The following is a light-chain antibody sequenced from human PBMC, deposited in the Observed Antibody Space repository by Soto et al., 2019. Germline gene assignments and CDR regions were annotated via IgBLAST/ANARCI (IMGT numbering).Light chain of an antibody. CDR2: GAS. J-gene: IGKJ5*01. Sequence: EIVLTQSPGTLALSPGERGTLSCRASQTVDSNYLAWYQHKPGQAPRLLIYGASSRATGIPDRFSGSGSGTDFTLSISRLEPEDFAVYYCQQYGSSFGQGTRLEIK. CDR3: QQYGSS. V-gene: IGKV3-20*01. CDR1: QTVDSNY.